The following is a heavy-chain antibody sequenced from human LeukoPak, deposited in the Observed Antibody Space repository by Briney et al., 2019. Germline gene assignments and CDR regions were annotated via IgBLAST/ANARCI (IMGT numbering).Heavy chain of an antibody. V-gene: IGHV3-23*01. CDR3: AKAPNYDFWSGYYFDY. J-gene: IGHJ4*02. CDR1: GFTFSSYA. CDR2: ISGSGGST. Sequence: PGGSLRLSCAASGFTFSSYAMSWVRQAPGKGLEWVSAISGSGGSTYYADSVKGRFTISRDNSKNTLFLQMNSLRAEDTAVYYCAKAPNYDFWSGYYFDYWGQGTLVIVSS. D-gene: IGHD3-3*01.